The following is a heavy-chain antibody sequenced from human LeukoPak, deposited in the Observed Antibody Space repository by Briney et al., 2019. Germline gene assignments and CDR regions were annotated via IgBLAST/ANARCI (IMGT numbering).Heavy chain of an antibody. CDR2: ISSSSSYI. D-gene: IGHD3-9*01. J-gene: IGHJ4*02. V-gene: IGHV3-21*04. CDR1: GFTFSSYS. CDR3: AREETIRE. Sequence: GGSLRLTCAASGFTFSSYSMNGVRQAPGKGLEWVSSISSSSSYIYYADSVKGRFTISRDNAKNSLYLEMNSLRAEDTAVYYCAREETIREWGQGTLVTVSS.